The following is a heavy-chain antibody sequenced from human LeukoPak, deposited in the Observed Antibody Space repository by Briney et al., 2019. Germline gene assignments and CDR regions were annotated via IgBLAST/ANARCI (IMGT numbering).Heavy chain of an antibody. CDR1: GYTFTSYD. Sequence: TSVKVSCKASGYTFTSYDINWVRQATGQGLEWMGWMNPNSGNTGYAQKFQGRVTMTRNTSISTAYMELSSLRSEDTAVYYCARHPPGGYSYQKGNWFDPWGQGTLVTVSS. CDR3: ARHPPGGYSYQKGNWFDP. D-gene: IGHD5-18*01. CDR2: MNPNSGNT. V-gene: IGHV1-8*01. J-gene: IGHJ5*02.